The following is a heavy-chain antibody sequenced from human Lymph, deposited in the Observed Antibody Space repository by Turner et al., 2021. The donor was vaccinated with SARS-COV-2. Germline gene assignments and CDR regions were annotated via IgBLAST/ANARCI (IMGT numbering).Heavy chain of an antibody. CDR3: ARVVGGFGELGYYYYYGMDV. CDR2: IIPILRIA. D-gene: IGHD3-10*01. CDR1: GGTFSSYA. J-gene: IGHJ6*02. Sequence: QVQLVQSGAEVKKPGSSVKVSCKASGGTFSSYAISWVRRAPGQGLEGMGGIIPILRIATYEQKLQGRVTITADKSTSTAYMELSSLRSEDTAVFYCARVVGGFGELGYYYYYGMDVWGQGTTVTVSS. V-gene: IGHV1-69*10.